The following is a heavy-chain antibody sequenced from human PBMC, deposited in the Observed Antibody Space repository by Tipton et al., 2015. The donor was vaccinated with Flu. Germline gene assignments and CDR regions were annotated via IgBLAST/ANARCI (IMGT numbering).Heavy chain of an antibody. Sequence: SLRLSCAASGFTVSSNYMSWVRQAPGKGLEWVSVIYSGGSTYYADSVKGRFTISRDNSKNTLYLQMNSLRAEDTAVYYCARDHFGHDAFDIWGQGTMVTVSS. CDR3: ARDHFGHDAFDI. D-gene: IGHD3-16*01. CDR1: GFTVSSNY. CDR2: IYSGGST. V-gene: IGHV3-53*01. J-gene: IGHJ3*02.